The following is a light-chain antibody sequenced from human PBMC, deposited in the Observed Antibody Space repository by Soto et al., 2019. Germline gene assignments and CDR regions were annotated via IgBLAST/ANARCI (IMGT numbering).Light chain of an antibody. J-gene: IGKJ1*01. Sequence: VQRIQSPSTLSASVGDRVTITCRASQSISSWLAWYQQKPGKAPKLLIYDASSLESGVPSRFSGSGSGTEFTLTISSLQPDDFATYYCQQYNSYRGTFGQGTKVDIK. V-gene: IGKV1-5*01. CDR3: QQYNSYRGT. CDR1: QSISSW. CDR2: DAS.